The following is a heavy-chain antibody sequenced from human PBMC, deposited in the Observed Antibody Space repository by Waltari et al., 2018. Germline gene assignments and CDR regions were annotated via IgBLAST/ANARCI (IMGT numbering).Heavy chain of an antibody. CDR1: GFTFTNYA. CDR2: SYSGGDT. Sequence: EVQLLESGGGLVKPGGSLRLSCAASGFTFTNYAMSWVRQATGKGLGWVSVSYSGGDTYEAESVKGRFTISRDNSKNTRYLQMNSLRAEDTAVYFCAKEKRSSYYDSSGQFDYWGQGTLVTVSS. J-gene: IGHJ4*02. D-gene: IGHD3-22*01. V-gene: IGHV3-23*03. CDR3: AKEKRSSYYDSSGQFDY.